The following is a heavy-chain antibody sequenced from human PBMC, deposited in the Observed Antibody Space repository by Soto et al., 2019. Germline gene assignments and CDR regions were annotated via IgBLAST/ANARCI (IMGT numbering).Heavy chain of an antibody. CDR1: GFTFSSYG. CDR2: ISGSGAST. Sequence: EVQMLESVGGLVQPGGSLRLSCAAAGFTFSSYGMGWVRQAPGKGLEWVSVISGSGASTFYAESVKGRFTISRDNSKNTLYLQINSLRVEDTAVYYCAKRNAISLHYFDYWGQGTLVTVSS. D-gene: IGHD2-21*01. CDR3: AKRNAISLHYFDY. J-gene: IGHJ4*02. V-gene: IGHV3-23*01.